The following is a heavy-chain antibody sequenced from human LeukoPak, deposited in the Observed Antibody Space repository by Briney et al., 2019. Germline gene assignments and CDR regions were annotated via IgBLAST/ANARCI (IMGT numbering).Heavy chain of an antibody. D-gene: IGHD2-21*02. Sequence: SSETLSLTCTVSGGSISSYYWSWIRQPPGKGLEWIGYIYYSGSTNYNPSLKSRVTISVVTSKNQFSLKLSSVTAADTAVYYCARAYCGGDCYYADAFDIWGQGTMVTVSS. CDR1: GGSISSYY. CDR2: IYYSGST. V-gene: IGHV4-59*01. J-gene: IGHJ3*02. CDR3: ARAYCGGDCYYADAFDI.